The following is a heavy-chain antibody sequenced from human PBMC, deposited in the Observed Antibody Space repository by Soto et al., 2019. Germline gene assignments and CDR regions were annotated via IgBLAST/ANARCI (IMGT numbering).Heavy chain of an antibody. CDR2: ISTSSTYR. J-gene: IGHJ4*02. CDR1: GFTLSAYS. CDR3: ARDGSGAAANPYFDY. D-gene: IGHD2-2*01. Sequence: WGSLRLSCAPSGFTLSAYSMPCVRHPPEKGLEWVSSISTSSTYRYIADSVTGRFTISRDNAQNSLYLQMTSLRAEDTAVYYCARDGSGAAANPYFDYWGQGTLVTVSS. V-gene: IGHV3-21*04.